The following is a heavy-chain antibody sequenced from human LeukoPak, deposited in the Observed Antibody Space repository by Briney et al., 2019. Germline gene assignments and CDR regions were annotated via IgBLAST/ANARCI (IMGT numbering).Heavy chain of an antibody. Sequence: PGGSLRLSCAASGFSFSNAWMSWVRQAPGKGLEWVGRIKSKTDGGATEYAAPVKGRFTISRDDSEDTLYLQMNSLKTEDTAVYHCTTITGSKRGHWGQGTLVTVSS. D-gene: IGHD6-13*01. CDR1: GFSFSNAW. V-gene: IGHV3-15*01. CDR3: TTITGSKRGH. J-gene: IGHJ4*02. CDR2: IKSKTDGGAT.